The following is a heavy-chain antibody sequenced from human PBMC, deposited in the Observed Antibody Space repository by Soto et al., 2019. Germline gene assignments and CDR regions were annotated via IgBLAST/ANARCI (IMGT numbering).Heavy chain of an antibody. J-gene: IGHJ5*02. CDR1: GGTFSSYA. CDR3: ARAEIAAAGRGGFDP. CDR2: IIPIFGTA. V-gene: IGHV1-69*13. Sequence: ASVKVSCKASGGTFSSYAISWVRQAPGQGLEWMGGIIPIFGTANYAQKFQGRVTITADESTSTAYMELSSLRSEDTAVYYCARAEIAAAGRGGFDPWGQGTLVTVSS. D-gene: IGHD6-13*01.